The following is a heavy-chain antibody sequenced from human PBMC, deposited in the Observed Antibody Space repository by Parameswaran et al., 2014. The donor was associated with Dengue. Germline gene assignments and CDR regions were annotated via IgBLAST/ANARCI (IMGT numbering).Heavy chain of an antibody. J-gene: IGHJ6*03. CDR2: INPNSGGT. Sequence: WVRQAPGQGLEWMGWINPNSGGTNYAQKFQGRVTMTRDTSISTAYMELSRLRSDDTAVYYCARDNYYYYMDVWGKRATVTVSS. V-gene: IGHV1-2*02. CDR3: ARDNYYYYMDV.